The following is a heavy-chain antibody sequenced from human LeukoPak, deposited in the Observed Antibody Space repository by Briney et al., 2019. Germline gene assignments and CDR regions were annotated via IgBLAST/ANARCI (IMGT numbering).Heavy chain of an antibody. D-gene: IGHD3-16*01. CDR1: GFTFSSYE. CDR3: ASVGGGGAAVVDY. CDR2: ISSSGSTI. Sequence: GGSLRLSCAASGFTFSSYEMNSVRQAPGKGLEWVSYISSSGSTIYYADSVKGRFTISRDNAKNSLYLQMNSLRAEDTAVYYCASVGGGGAAVVDYWGQGTLVTVSS. V-gene: IGHV3-48*03. J-gene: IGHJ4*02.